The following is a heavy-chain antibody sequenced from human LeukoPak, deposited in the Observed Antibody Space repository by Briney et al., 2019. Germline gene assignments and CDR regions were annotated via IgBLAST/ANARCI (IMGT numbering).Heavy chain of an antibody. CDR3: AKAAGYSGYEKLDY. CDR2: ISGSGGST. D-gene: IGHD5-12*01. Sequence: GGSLRLSCAASGFTFSSYAMSWVRQAPGKGLEWVSAISGSGGSTYYADSVKGRFTISRDNSKNTPYLQMNSLRAEDTAVYYCAKAAGYSGYEKLDYWGQGTLVTVSS. CDR1: GFTFSSYA. J-gene: IGHJ4*02. V-gene: IGHV3-23*01.